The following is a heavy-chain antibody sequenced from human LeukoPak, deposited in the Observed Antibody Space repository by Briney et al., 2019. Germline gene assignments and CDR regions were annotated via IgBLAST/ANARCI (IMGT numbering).Heavy chain of an antibody. V-gene: IGHV1-69*04. J-gene: IGHJ6*02. D-gene: IGHD4-17*01. CDR3: ARDPNYGDYDDLDYYYYGMDV. CDR1: GGTFSSYA. Sequence: SVKVSCKASGGTFSSYAISWVRQAPGQGLEWMGRIIPILGIANYAQKFQGRVTITADKSTSTAYMELSSLRSEDTAVYYCARDPNYGDYDDLDYYYYGMDVWGQGTTVTVSS. CDR2: IIPILGIA.